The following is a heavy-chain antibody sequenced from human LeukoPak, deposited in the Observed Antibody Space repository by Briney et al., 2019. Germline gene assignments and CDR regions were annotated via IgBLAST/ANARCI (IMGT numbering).Heavy chain of an antibody. CDR2: INSDGSST. CDR1: GFTFSSYW. J-gene: IGHJ4*02. V-gene: IGHV3-74*01. CDR3: ARGLSGYASSLGY. Sequence: GGSLRLSCAASGFTFSSYWMHWVRQAPGKGLAWVSRINSDGSSTSYADSVRGRFSISRDNAKNTLYLQMNSLRAEDTAVYYCARGLSGYASSLGYWGQGTLVTVSA. D-gene: IGHD6-6*01.